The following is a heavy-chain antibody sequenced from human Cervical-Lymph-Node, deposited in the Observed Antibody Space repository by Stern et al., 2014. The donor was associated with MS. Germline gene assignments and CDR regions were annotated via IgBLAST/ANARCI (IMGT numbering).Heavy chain of an antibody. Sequence: QVQLVESGAEVKKPGSSVKVSCKASGGTFSSYAISWVRQAPGQGLEWMGGILPIFGTANYAQKFQGRVTITADESTSTAYMELSSLRSEDTAVYYCARSGSSSPGPFDYWGQGTLVTVSS. V-gene: IGHV1-69*01. CDR1: GGTFSSYA. CDR3: ARSGSSSPGPFDY. CDR2: ILPIFGTA. J-gene: IGHJ4*02. D-gene: IGHD6-13*01.